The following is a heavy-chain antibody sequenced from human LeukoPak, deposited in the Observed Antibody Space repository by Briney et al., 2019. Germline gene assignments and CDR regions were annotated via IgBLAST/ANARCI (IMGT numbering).Heavy chain of an antibody. CDR2: IVVGSGNT. D-gene: IGHD3-22*01. CDR1: GFTFTRSA. V-gene: IGHV1-58*02. Sequence: GTSVKVSCKASGFTFTRSAMQWVRQARGQRLGWIGWIVVGSGNTNYAQTFQERVTITRDMSTSTAYMELSSLRSEDTAVYYCAAADYYDSSGYYPYAFHIWGQGTMVTVSS. CDR3: AAADYYDSSGYYPYAFHI. J-gene: IGHJ3*02.